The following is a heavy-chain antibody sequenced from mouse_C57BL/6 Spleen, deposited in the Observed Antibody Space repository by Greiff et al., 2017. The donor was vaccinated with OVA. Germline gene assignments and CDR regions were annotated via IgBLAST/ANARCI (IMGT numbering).Heavy chain of an antibody. Sequence: QVQLKESGPGILQSSQTLSLTCSFSGFSLSTSGMGVSWIRQPSGKGLEWLAHIYWDDDKRYNPSLKSRLTISKDTSRNQVFLKITSVDTADTATYYCARKDYSAWFAYWGQGTLVTVSA. CDR1: GFSLSTSGMG. CDR2: IYWDDDK. CDR3: ARKDYSAWFAY. V-gene: IGHV8-12*01. J-gene: IGHJ3*01. D-gene: IGHD2-13*01.